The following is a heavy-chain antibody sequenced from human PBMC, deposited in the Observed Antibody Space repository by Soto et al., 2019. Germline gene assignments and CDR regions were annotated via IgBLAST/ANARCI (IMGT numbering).Heavy chain of an antibody. V-gene: IGHV3-23*01. J-gene: IGHJ4*02. Sequence: HPGGSLRLSCAASGFIFSSYSMYWVRQAPGKGPEGVAGISAFSDSILYADSVEGRFTISRDNSKNTLYLQLNSLRADDTAVYFCAKKRRSGGDNWYFDSWGQGTPVTVSS. D-gene: IGHD2-21*02. CDR1: GFIFSSYS. CDR3: AKKRRSGGDNWYFDS. CDR2: ISAFSDSI.